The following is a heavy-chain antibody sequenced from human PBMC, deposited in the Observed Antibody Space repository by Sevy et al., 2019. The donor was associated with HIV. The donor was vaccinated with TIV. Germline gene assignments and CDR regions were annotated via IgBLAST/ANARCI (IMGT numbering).Heavy chain of an antibody. CDR1: GDSVSSNIAA. J-gene: IGHJ3*01. CDR2: TYYSSHSSKWFN. Sequence: SQTLSLTCAISGDSVSSNIAAWNWIRQSPSRGLEWLGRTYYSSHSSKWFNDYAVSVKSRINISPDTSRNQLFLQLTSVTPEETAMYYCVKSLPRVRLGSDTFDVWAQRTMVTVSS. V-gene: IGHV6-1*01. CDR3: VKSLPRVRLGSDTFDV.